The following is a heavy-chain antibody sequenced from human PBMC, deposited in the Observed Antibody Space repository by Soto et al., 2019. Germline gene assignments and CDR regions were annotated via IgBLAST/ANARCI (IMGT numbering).Heavy chain of an antibody. D-gene: IGHD2-21*01. CDR3: ATEYIVSHCGDLQVQH. V-gene: IGHV3-30*03. Sequence: PVGSLILSFATSGFNFNGYAMHWVLQAPGKGLEWVAVLSYDGSNKQSADSARGRFTISRDNSANTLYLQMTSLRPEDTALSFCATEYIVSHCGDLQVQHCGQ. CDR1: GFNFNGYA. CDR2: LSYDGSNK. J-gene: IGHJ1*01.